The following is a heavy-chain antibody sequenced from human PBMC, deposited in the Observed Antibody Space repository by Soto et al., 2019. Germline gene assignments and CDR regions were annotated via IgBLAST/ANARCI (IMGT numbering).Heavy chain of an antibody. J-gene: IGHJ4*02. CDR2: INSDGSST. D-gene: IGHD3-9*01. CDR3: ASVSLDYDILTGYYRGSGYFDY. V-gene: IGHV3-74*01. Sequence: EVQLVESGGGLVQPGGSLRLSCAASGFTFSSYWMHWVRQAPGKGLVWVSRINSDGSSTSYADSVKGRFTISRDKAKNKLYLQMNRMLAEDTAVYFCASVSLDYDILTGYYRGSGYFDYWGQGTLVTVSS. CDR1: GFTFSSYW.